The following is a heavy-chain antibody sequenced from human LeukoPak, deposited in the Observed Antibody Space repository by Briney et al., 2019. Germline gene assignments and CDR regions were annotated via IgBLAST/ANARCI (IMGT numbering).Heavy chain of an antibody. V-gene: IGHV3-21*01. Sequence: GGSLRLSCAASGFTFSSYEMNWVRQAPGKGLEWVSSISTSGYYIYYTDSVRGRFIISRDNTRNSRYLQMNSLRAEDTAVYYCARGSPNTVTTLQYFDYWGQGTLVPVSS. CDR3: ARGSPNTVTTLQYFDY. J-gene: IGHJ4*02. CDR2: ISTSGYYI. D-gene: IGHD4-17*01. CDR1: GFTFSSYE.